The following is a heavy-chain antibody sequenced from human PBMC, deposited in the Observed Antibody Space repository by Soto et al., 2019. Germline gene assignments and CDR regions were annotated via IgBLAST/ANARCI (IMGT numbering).Heavy chain of an antibody. Sequence: ASVKVSCKSSGCTFSSYAMHWVRQAPGQRLEWMGWINAGNGNTKCSQKFQDRVTITRDTSASTAYMELSSLRSEDTAVYYCARGESVVGDYWGQGTLVTVSS. V-gene: IGHV1-3*01. CDR2: INAGNGNT. CDR3: ARGESVVGDY. CDR1: GCTFSSYA. D-gene: IGHD2-15*01. J-gene: IGHJ4*02.